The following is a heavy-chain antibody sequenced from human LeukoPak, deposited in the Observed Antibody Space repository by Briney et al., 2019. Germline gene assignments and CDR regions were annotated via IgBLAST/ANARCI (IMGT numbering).Heavy chain of an antibody. CDR3: ARDEQHGELSY. D-gene: IGHD3-10*01. V-gene: IGHV3-30*03. CDR1: GFTFSSYG. Sequence: GRSLRLSCAASGFTFSSYGMHWVRQAPGKGLEWVAVMSYDGSNKYYADSVKGRFTISRDNSKNTLYLQMNSLRAEDTAVYYCARDEQHGELSYWGQGTLVTVSS. J-gene: IGHJ4*02. CDR2: MSYDGSNK.